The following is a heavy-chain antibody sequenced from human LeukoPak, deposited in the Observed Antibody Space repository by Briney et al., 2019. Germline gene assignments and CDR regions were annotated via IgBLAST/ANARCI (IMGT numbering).Heavy chain of an antibody. D-gene: IGHD3-22*01. CDR2: INHSRST. V-gene: IGHV4-34*01. CDR1: GGSFSGYY. Sequence: PSETLSLTCAVYGGSFSGYYWSWIRQPPGKGLEWIGEINHSRSTNYNPSLKSRVTISVDTSKNQFSLKLSSVTAADTAVYYCARHGDYYDSSGYPNWFDPWGQGTLVTVSS. J-gene: IGHJ5*02. CDR3: ARHGDYYDSSGYPNWFDP.